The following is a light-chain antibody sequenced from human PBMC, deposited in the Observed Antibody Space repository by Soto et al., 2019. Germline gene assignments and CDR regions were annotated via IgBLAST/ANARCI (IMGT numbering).Light chain of an antibody. J-gene: IGKJ4*01. V-gene: IGKV3-20*01. CDR2: GAS. CDR3: QQYDSSPPT. Sequence: EIVLTQSPGTLSLSPGDRATLSCRASQSFSRSSLTWYQQKPGQAPRLLISGASGRATGIPDRFSGSGSGTDFTLTISRLEPEDFAVDYCQQYDSSPPTFGGGTKVEIK. CDR1: QSFSRSS.